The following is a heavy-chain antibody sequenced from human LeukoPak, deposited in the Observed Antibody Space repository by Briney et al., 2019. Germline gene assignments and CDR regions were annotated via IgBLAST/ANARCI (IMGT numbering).Heavy chain of an antibody. Sequence: PLASVRVSCKASGYTFAGYYMHWVRQAPGQELEWMGWINPNTGDTKYAQKFQGRVTMTRDTSINTAYMELTRLRSDDTAVYYCARDLRSRIAATDWFDPWGQGTLVTVSS. CDR2: INPNTGDT. J-gene: IGHJ5*02. CDR1: GYTFAGYY. V-gene: IGHV1-2*02. D-gene: IGHD2-15*01. CDR3: ARDLRSRIAATDWFDP.